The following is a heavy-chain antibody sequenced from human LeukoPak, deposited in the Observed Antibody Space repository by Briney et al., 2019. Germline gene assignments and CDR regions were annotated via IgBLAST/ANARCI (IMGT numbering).Heavy chain of an antibody. V-gene: IGHV3-74*01. CDR1: GFTFSSYW. CDR2: INNDGSST. Sequence: GGSLRLSCAASGFTFSSYWMHWVRQGPGKGLVWVSRINNDGSSTSYADSVKGRFTISRDNAKNTLYLQMNSLRAEDTGVYYCTTEGYYVSGIYWGQGTLVTVSS. J-gene: IGHJ4*02. D-gene: IGHD3-10*01. CDR3: TTEGYYVSGIY.